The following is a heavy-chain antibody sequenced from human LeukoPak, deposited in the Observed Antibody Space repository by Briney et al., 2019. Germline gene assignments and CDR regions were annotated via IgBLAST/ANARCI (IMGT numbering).Heavy chain of an antibody. CDR3: ARDESTVVTPWAFDI. CDR2: ISAYNGNT. V-gene: IGHV1-18*01. D-gene: IGHD4-23*01. CDR1: GYTFTSYG. Sequence: GASVKVSCKASGYTFTSYGISWVRQAPGQGLEGMGWISAYNGNTNYAQKLQGRVTMTTDTSTSTAYMELRSLRSDDTAVYYCARDESTVVTPWAFDIWGQGTMVTVSS. J-gene: IGHJ3*02.